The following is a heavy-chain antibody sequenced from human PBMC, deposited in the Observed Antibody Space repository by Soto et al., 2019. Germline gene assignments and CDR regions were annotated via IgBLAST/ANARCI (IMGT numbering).Heavy chain of an antibody. D-gene: IGHD3-10*01. CDR3: ARDRRFGELLLDY. J-gene: IGHJ4*02. CDR1: GGSISSGGYY. V-gene: IGHV4-31*02. CDR2: IYYSGST. Sequence: PSETLSLTCTVSGGSISSGGYYWSWIRHHPGKGLEWIGYIYYSGSTYYNPSLKSRVTISVDTSKNQFSLKLSSVTAADTAVYYCARDRRFGELLLDYWGQGTLVTVSS.